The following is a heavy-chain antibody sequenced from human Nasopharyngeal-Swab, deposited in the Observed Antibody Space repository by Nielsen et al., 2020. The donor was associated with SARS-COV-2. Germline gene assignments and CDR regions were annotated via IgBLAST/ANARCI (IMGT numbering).Heavy chain of an antibody. CDR2: IYYSGST. CDR1: GRSISSGGYY. D-gene: IGHD3-22*01. J-gene: IGHJ3*02. Sequence: LSLSCTVAGRSISSGGYYWSWILQHPGKGLEWIGYIYYSGSTYYNPSLKSRVTISVDTSKNQFSLKLSSVTAADTAVYYCARARITMIIVVDAFDIWGQGTMVTVSS. CDR3: ARARITMIIVVDAFDI. V-gene: IGHV4-31*03.